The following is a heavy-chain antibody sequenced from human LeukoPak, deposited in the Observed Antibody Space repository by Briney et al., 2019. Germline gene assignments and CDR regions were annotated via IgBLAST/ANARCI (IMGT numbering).Heavy chain of an antibody. J-gene: IGHJ4*02. CDR1: GFTFSTYW. CDR3: TNYPQFDY. D-gene: IGHD5-24*01. CDR2: INGDGSDT. Sequence: PGGSLRLSCAASGFTFSTYWMHWVRHAPGKGLVWVSRINGDGSDTIYADSVRGRFTISRDNAKNTLYLQMNSLRVEDTAVYYCTNYPQFDYWGQGTLVTVSS. V-gene: IGHV3-74*01.